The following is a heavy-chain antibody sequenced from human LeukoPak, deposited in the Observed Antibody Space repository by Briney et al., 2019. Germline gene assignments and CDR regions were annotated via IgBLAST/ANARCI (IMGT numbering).Heavy chain of an antibody. J-gene: IGHJ4*02. V-gene: IGHV1-69*05. CDR2: IIPIFGTA. Sequence: SVKVSCKASGGTFSSYAISWVRQAPGQGLEWMGRIIPIFGTANYAQKFQGRVTITTDESTSTAYMELSSLRSEDTAVYYCAREKAGVVVTAPSFDYWGQGTLVTVSS. CDR3: AREKAGVVVTAPSFDY. CDR1: GGTFSSYA. D-gene: IGHD2-21*02.